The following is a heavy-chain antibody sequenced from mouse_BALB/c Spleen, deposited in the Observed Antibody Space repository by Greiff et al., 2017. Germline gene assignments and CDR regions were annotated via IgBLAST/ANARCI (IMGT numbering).Heavy chain of an antibody. Sequence: VQLVESGAELAKPGASVKMSCKASGYTFTSYWMHWVKQRPGQGLEWIGYINPSTGYTEYNQKFKDKATLTADKSSSTAYMQLSSLTSEDSAVYYCGYAYAMDYWGQGTSVTVSS. CDR1: GYTFTSYW. D-gene: IGHD2-14*01. CDR2: INPSTGYT. J-gene: IGHJ4*01. CDR3: GYAYAMDY. V-gene: IGHV1-7*01.